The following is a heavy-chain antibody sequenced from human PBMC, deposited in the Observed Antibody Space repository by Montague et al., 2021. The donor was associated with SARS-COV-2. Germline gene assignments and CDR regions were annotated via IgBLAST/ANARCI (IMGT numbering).Heavy chain of an antibody. CDR1: GGSINNYY. Sequence: SETLSLTCNVSGGSINNYYWSWIRQSPGRGLEWIGYIYYTGSTTRNPSLDSRVTISLDTPRDLVSLELRSLTAADTAVYYCARGGGWKRHFDYWGQGTLVAVSS. D-gene: IGHD4-23*01. V-gene: IGHV4-59*01. CDR2: IYYTGST. J-gene: IGHJ4*02. CDR3: ARGGGWKRHFDY.